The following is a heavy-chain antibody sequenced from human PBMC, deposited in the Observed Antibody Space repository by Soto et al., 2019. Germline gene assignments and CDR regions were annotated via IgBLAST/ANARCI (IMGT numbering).Heavy chain of an antibody. J-gene: IGHJ4*02. CDR1: GFTFSSYA. CDR2: ISGSSGST. V-gene: IGHV3-23*01. Sequence: GGSLRLSCAASGFTFSSYAMSWVRQAPGKGLEWVSAISGSSGSTYYADSVKGRFTISRDNSKNTLYLQMNSLRAEDTAVYYCAKDSHGPMGNPGYWGQGTLVTVSS. D-gene: IGHD3-10*01. CDR3: AKDSHGPMGNPGY.